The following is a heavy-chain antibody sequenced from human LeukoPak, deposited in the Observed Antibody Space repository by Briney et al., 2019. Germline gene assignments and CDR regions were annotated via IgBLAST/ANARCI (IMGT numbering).Heavy chain of an antibody. D-gene: IGHD6-19*01. V-gene: IGHV3-23*01. CDR3: AKIPAVASADDAFDI. CDR2: ISGSGGST. Sequence: GGSLRLSCVASEFTFSAYGMSWVRQAPGTGLEWVSSISGSGGSTYYADSVKGRFTISRDNSKNTLYLQMNSLRAEDTAVYYCAKIPAVASADDAFDIWGQGTMVTVSS. J-gene: IGHJ3*02. CDR1: EFTFSAYG.